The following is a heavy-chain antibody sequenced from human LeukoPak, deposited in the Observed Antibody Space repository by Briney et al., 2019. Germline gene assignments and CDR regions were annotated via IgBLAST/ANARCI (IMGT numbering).Heavy chain of an antibody. J-gene: IGHJ4*02. V-gene: IGHV3-64*02. Sequence: GGSLRLSCVVSGFTFSDHAMHWVRQAPGKGLECVSGIGSSGSSTVYADSVKGRFTISRDNSKNTLFLQMGSLRAEDMAVYYCARRSGSYTYDYWGQGTPVTVSS. CDR3: ARRSGSYTYDY. CDR1: GFTFSDHA. D-gene: IGHD3-10*01. CDR2: IGSSGSST.